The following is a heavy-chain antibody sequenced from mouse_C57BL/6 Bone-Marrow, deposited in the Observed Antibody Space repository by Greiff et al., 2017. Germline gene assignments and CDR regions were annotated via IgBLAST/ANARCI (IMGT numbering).Heavy chain of an antibody. Sequence: VKLQESGPGLVAPSQSLSITCTVSGFSLTSYGVHWVRQPPGKGLEWLVVIWSDGSTTYNSALKSRLSISKDNSKSQVFLKMNSLQTDDTAMYYCARHEDYSNWGFAYWGQGTLVTVSA. CDR2: IWSDGST. CDR3: ARHEDYSNWGFAY. V-gene: IGHV2-6-1*01. D-gene: IGHD2-5*01. CDR1: GFSLTSYG. J-gene: IGHJ3*01.